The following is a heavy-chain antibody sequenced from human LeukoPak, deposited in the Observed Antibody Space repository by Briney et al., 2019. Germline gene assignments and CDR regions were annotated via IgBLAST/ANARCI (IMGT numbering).Heavy chain of an antibody. D-gene: IGHD6-13*01. CDR1: GGSISSYY. J-gene: IGHJ6*03. CDR3: ARGGIAAAGRPDRGGDYYYYYMDV. Sequence: PSETLSLTCTVSGGSISSYYWSWIRRPPGKGLEWIGYIYYSGSTNYNPSLKSRVTISVDTSKNQFSLKLSSVTAADTAVYYCARGGIAAAGRPDRGGDYYYYYMDVWGKGTTVTISS. CDR2: IYYSGST. V-gene: IGHV4-59*01.